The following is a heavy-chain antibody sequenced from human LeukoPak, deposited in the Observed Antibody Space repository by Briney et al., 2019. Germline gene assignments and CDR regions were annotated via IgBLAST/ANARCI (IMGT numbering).Heavy chain of an antibody. CDR3: ARTGDGYNYYNYYYMDV. J-gene: IGHJ6*03. D-gene: IGHD5-24*01. CDR2: IYYSGST. Sequence: KPSETLSLTCTVSGGSISSYYWSWIRQPPGRGLEWIGYIYYSGSTNYNPSLKSRVTISVDMPNKQFSLKMSSVTAADTAVYYCARTGDGYNYYNYYYMDVWGKGTTVTVTS. V-gene: IGHV4-59*01. CDR1: GGSISSYY.